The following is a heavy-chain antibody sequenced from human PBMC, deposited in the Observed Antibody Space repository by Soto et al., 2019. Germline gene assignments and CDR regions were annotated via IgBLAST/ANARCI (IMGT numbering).Heavy chain of an antibody. CDR2: IIPIFGTA. CDR1: GGTFSSYA. Sequence: SVKVSCKASGGTFSSYAISWVRQAPGQGLEWMGGIIPIFGTANYAQKFQGRVTITADESTSTAYMELSSLRSEDTAVYHCARGDRRVVVTAADYYYYGMDVWGRGTTVTVSS. CDR3: ARGDRRVVVTAADYYYYGMDV. J-gene: IGHJ6*02. D-gene: IGHD2-21*02. V-gene: IGHV1-69*13.